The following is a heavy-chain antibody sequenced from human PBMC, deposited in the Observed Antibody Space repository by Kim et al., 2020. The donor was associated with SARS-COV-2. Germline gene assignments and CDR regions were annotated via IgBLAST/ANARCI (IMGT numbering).Heavy chain of an antibody. D-gene: IGHD6-19*01. CDR1: GGTFSSYA. Sequence: SVKVSCKASGGTFSSYAISWVRQAPGQGLEWMGGIIPIFGTANYAQKFQGRVTIIADESTSTAYMELSSLRSEDTAVYYCAREATTVSQWLVHDYYYYYGMDVWGQGTTVTVSS. CDR2: IIPIFGTA. CDR3: AREATTVSQWLVHDYYYYYGMDV. V-gene: IGHV1-69*13. J-gene: IGHJ6*02.